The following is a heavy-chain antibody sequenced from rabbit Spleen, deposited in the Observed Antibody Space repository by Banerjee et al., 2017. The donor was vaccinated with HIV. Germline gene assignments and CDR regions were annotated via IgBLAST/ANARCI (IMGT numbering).Heavy chain of an antibody. D-gene: IGHD1-1*01. Sequence: QSLEESGGGLVKPGASLTLTCKASGFDFSNGVVMCWVRQAPGKGLEWIACINIVTGKSVYASWAEGRFIMSRTSSTTVTLQMTSLTAADTATYFCARDLVAVIGWNFKLWGQGTLVTVS. V-gene: IGHV1S40*01. CDR3: ARDLVAVIGWNFKL. CDR2: INIVTGKS. CDR1: GFDFSNGVV. J-gene: IGHJ4*01.